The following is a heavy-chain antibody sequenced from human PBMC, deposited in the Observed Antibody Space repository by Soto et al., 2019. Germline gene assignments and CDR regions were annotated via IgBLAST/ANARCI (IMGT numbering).Heavy chain of an antibody. V-gene: IGHV1-18*01. Sequence: GASVKVSCKASGYTFTNYGISWVRQAPGQGLEWLGWISTYTGNTDYAQKFQGWVTMTRDTSINTAYMELSRLRSDDTAVYYCARSVPSWEQQHLNWFDPWGQGTLVTVSS. CDR1: GYTFTNYG. CDR3: ARSVPSWEQQHLNWFDP. CDR2: ISTYTGNT. J-gene: IGHJ5*02. D-gene: IGHD6-13*01.